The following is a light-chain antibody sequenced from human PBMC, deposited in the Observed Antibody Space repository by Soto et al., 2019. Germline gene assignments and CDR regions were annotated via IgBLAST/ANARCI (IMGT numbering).Light chain of an antibody. CDR2: QDT. V-gene: IGLV3-1*01. J-gene: IGLJ3*02. Sequence: SYELTQPPSVSVSPGQTASITCSGDKLGDKYASWYQQKPGQSPVLVIYQDTKRPSGIPERFSGSNSGNTATLTISGTQAMDEADYYCQAWDSSSGVVFGGGTKVTVL. CDR1: KLGDKY. CDR3: QAWDSSSGVV.